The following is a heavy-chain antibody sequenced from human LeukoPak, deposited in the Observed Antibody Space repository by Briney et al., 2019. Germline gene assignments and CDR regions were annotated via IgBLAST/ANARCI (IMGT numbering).Heavy chain of an antibody. Sequence: SETLSLTCTVSGGSISSSSYYWGWIRQPPGKGLEWIGSIYYSGSTYYNPSLKSRVTISVDTSKNQFSLKLSSVTAADTAVYYCARDLHYDFWSGQPDPPWDQGTLVTVSS. V-gene: IGHV4-39*07. J-gene: IGHJ5*02. CDR3: ARDLHYDFWSGQPDPP. CDR2: IYYSGST. CDR1: GGSISSSSYY. D-gene: IGHD3-3*01.